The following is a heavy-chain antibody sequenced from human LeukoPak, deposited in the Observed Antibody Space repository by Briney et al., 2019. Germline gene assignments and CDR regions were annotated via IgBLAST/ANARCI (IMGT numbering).Heavy chain of an antibody. Sequence: ASVKVSCRASGYTFTSYYMHWVRQAPGQGLEWMGIINPSGGSTSYAQKFQGRVTMTRDMSTSTVYMELSSLRSEDTAVYYCARSKRRLDFDYWGQGTLVTVSS. D-gene: IGHD6-19*01. J-gene: IGHJ4*02. CDR2: INPSGGST. V-gene: IGHV1-46*01. CDR1: GYTFTSYY. CDR3: ARSKRRLDFDY.